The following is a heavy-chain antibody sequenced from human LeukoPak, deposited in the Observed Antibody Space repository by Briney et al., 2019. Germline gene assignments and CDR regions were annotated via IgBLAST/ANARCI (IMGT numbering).Heavy chain of an antibody. J-gene: IGHJ4*02. CDR2: IFDDGRT. V-gene: IGHV4-39*01. Sequence: SETLSLTCTVSGGSLSSSDYFWGWIRQPPGKGLEWIGTIFDDGRTSYNPSLKSRVTISVDRSKSQFSLKLSSVTAADTAVYYCARRKSGSYSDYWVQGTLVTVSS. CDR1: GGSLSSSDYF. CDR3: ARRKSGSYSDY. D-gene: IGHD1-26*01.